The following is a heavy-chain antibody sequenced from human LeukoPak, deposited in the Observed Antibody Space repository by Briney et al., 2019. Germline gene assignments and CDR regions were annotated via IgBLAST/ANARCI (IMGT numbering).Heavy chain of an antibody. D-gene: IGHD7-27*01. CDR1: GFTFSSYA. CDR3: AIDPNWGTHS. Sequence: GGSLRLSCAASGFTFSSYAMSWVRQAPGKVLEWVSAISGSGDSTYYGDSVKGRFTISRDNSKNTLYLQMNSLRAEDTAVYYCAIDPNWGTHSWGQGVLVTVSS. V-gene: IGHV3-23*01. J-gene: IGHJ4*02. CDR2: ISGSGDST.